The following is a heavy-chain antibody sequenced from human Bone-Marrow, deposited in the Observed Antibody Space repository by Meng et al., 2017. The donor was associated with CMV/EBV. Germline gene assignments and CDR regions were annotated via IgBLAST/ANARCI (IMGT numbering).Heavy chain of an antibody. D-gene: IGHD1-26*01. J-gene: IGHJ4*02. Sequence: CAGSGFTFRSYGMHWVRQAPGKGLEWVAVISYDGSNKYCAETVKGRFTISRDNSKNTLYLQMNTLRAEDTAVYYCAKDYLGGSNAFDSWGQGTLVTVSS. CDR2: ISYDGSNK. V-gene: IGHV3-30*18. CDR3: AKDYLGGSNAFDS. CDR1: GFTFRSYG.